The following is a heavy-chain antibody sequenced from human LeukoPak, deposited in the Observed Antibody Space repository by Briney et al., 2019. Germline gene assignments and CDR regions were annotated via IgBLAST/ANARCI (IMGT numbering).Heavy chain of an antibody. V-gene: IGHV3-7*03. J-gene: IGHJ3*02. CDR3: AREPGIGYAFDI. D-gene: IGHD3-10*01. CDR2: IKQDGSEK. CDR1: GFTFTNSW. Sequence: PGGSLRLSCVVSGFTFTNSWMTWVRQTPGKGLEWVANIKQDGSEKHYVDSVKGRFTISRDNTKNSLYLQTNSLRAEDTAVYYCAREPGIGYAFDIWGQGTMVTVSS.